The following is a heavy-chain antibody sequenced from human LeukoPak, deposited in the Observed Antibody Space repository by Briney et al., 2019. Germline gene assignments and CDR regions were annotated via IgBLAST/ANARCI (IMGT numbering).Heavy chain of an antibody. D-gene: IGHD3-3*01. Sequence: ASVKVSCKASGYTFTGYYMHWVRQAPGQGLDWMGWINPNSGGTNYAQKFQGRVTMTRDTSISTAYMELSRLRSDDTAVYYCARELIDCSSTSCFYYDFWSGYWSNDYYFDYWGQGTLVTVSS. CDR1: GYTFTGYY. J-gene: IGHJ4*02. CDR3: ARELIDCSSTSCFYYDFWSGYWSNDYYFDY. CDR2: INPNSGGT. V-gene: IGHV1-2*02.